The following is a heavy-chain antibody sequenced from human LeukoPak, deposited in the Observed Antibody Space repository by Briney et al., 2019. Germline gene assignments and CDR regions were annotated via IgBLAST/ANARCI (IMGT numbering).Heavy chain of an antibody. D-gene: IGHD4-11*01. Sequence: GGSLRLSCAASGFTFSSYGMSWVRQAPGKGLEWVSAISGSGGSTYYADSVKGRFTISRDNSKNTLYLQMNSLGAEDTAVYYCARVYSNYVERYYYYYMDVWGKGTTVTVSS. CDR2: ISGSGGST. CDR1: GFTFSSYG. J-gene: IGHJ6*03. V-gene: IGHV3-23*01. CDR3: ARVYSNYVERYYYYYMDV.